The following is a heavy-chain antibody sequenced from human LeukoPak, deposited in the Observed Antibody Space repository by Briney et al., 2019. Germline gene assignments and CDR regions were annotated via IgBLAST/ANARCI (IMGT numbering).Heavy chain of an antibody. Sequence: SQTLSLTCTVSGGSISSGGYYWSWIRQHPGKGLEWIGYIYYSGSTYYNPSLKSRVTISVDTSKNQFSLKLSSVTAADTAVYYCARTKRPTYYYGSGSYYAGYYFDYWGQGTLVTVSS. V-gene: IGHV4-31*03. CDR3: ARTKRPTYYYGSGSYYAGYYFDY. CDR1: GGSISSGGYY. CDR2: IYYSGST. D-gene: IGHD3-10*01. J-gene: IGHJ4*02.